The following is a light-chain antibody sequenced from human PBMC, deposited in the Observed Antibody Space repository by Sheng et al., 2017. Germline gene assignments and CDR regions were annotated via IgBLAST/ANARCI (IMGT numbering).Light chain of an antibody. CDR3: QQLNSYLT. Sequence: EIVMTQSPATLSVSPGERATLSCRASQSVSSNLAWYQQKPGQAPRLLIYGASTRATGIPARFSGSGSGTDFTLTISSLQPEDFATYYCQQLNSYLTFGGGTKVEIK. V-gene: IGKV3-15*01. CDR1: QSVSSN. CDR2: GAS. J-gene: IGKJ4*01.